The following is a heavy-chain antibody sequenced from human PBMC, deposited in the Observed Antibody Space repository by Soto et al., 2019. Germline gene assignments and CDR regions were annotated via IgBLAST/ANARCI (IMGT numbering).Heavy chain of an antibody. CDR3: ARDYGDYFDY. V-gene: IGHV4-59*01. Sequence: QVQLQESGPGLVKPSETLSLTCTVSGGSISSYYWSWIRQPPGKGLEWIGYIFYSGSTNYNPSLNSRVSISVDTSKNQSSLKLSSVPAADTAVYYCARDYGDYFDYWGQGTLVTVSS. J-gene: IGHJ4*02. CDR2: IFYSGST. CDR1: GGSISSYY. D-gene: IGHD4-17*01.